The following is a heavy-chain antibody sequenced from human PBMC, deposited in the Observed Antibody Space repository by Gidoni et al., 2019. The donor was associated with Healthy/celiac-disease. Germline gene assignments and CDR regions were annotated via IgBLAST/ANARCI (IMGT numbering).Heavy chain of an antibody. J-gene: IGHJ5*02. CDR2: IIPIFGTA. CDR1: GGTFSSYA. V-gene: IGHV1-69*01. CDR3: ARDGIYGITGTTAFDP. Sequence: QVQLVQSGAEVKKPGSSVKVSCQASGGTFSSYAISWVRQAPGQGLEWMGGIIPIFGTANYAQKFQGRVTITADESTSTAYMELSSLRSEDTAVYYCARDGIYGITGTTAFDPWGQGTLVTVSS. D-gene: IGHD1-7*01.